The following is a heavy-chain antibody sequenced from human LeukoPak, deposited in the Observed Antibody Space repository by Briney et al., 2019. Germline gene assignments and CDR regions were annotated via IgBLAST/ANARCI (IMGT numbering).Heavy chain of an antibody. V-gene: IGHV1-18*03. J-gene: IGHJ5*02. CDR2: ISAYNGNT. CDR1: GYTFTSYG. Sequence: ASVKVSCKASGYTFTSYGISWVRQAPGQGLEWMGWISAYNGNTNYAQKLQGRVTMATDTSTSTAYMELRSLRSDDMAVYYCASLRDMAWFDPWGQGTLVTVSS. CDR3: ASLRDMAWFDP. D-gene: IGHD5-24*01.